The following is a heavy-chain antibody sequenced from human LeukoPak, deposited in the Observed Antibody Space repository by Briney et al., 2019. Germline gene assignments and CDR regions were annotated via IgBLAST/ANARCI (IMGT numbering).Heavy chain of an antibody. CDR2: ISAYNGNT. D-gene: IGHD6-13*01. CDR1: GYTSTSYG. V-gene: IGHV1-18*01. CDR3: ARGRSGSSWSDY. Sequence: ASVKVSCKASGYTSTSYGISWVRQAPGQGLEWMGWISAYNGNTNYAEKLQGRVTMTTYTSTSTAYMELRSLRSDDTAVYYCARGRSGSSWSDYWGQGTLVTVSS. J-gene: IGHJ4*02.